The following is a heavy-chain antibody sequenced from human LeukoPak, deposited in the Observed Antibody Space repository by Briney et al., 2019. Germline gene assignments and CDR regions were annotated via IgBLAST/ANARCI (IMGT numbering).Heavy chain of an antibody. CDR3: ARVYASSGWYVY. D-gene: IGHD6-19*01. CDR2: MSAYNGNT. V-gene: IGHV1-18*04. Sequence: GASVKVSCKASGYTFTSYGITWVRQAPGQGLEWMGWMSAYNGNTNYAQKLQGRVTMTTDTSTSTAYMELRSLRSDDTAIYYCARVYASSGWYVYWGQGTPVTVSS. J-gene: IGHJ4*02. CDR1: GYTFTSYG.